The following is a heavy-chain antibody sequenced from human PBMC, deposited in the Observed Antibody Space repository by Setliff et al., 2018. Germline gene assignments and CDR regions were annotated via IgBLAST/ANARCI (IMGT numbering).Heavy chain of an antibody. CDR2: IYYSGRT. CDR3: ARSRTIAVKGGVFAV. Sequence: SETLSLTCSVSGASISSDGYYWSWIRQYPGKGLEWIGYIYYSGRTYYNPSLKSRVTISLDTSENQFSLELTSVTAADTAVYYCARSRTIAVKGGVFAVWGRGTLVTVSS. V-gene: IGHV4-31*03. J-gene: IGHJ2*01. CDR1: GASISSDGYY. D-gene: IGHD6-19*01.